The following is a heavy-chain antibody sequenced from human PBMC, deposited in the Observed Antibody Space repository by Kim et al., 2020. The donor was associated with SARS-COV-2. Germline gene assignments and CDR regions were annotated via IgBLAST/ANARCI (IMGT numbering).Heavy chain of an antibody. Sequence: GGSLRLSCAASGFTVSSNYMSWVRQAPGKGLEWVSVIYSGGSTYYADSVKGRFTISRDNSKNTLYLQMNSLRAEDTAVYYCARDRGTYYYDSSGYGYYYYYGMDVWGQGTTVTVSS. CDR3: ARDRGTYYYDSSGYGYYYYYGMDV. CDR1: GFTVSSNY. D-gene: IGHD3-22*01. CDR2: IYSGGST. V-gene: IGHV3-53*01. J-gene: IGHJ6*02.